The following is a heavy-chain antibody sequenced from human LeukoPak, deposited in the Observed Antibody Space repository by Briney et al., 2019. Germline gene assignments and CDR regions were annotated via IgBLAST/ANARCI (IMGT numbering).Heavy chain of an antibody. J-gene: IGHJ4*02. CDR2: ISYDGSNK. CDR3: AREVVVITGEGFDY. V-gene: IGHV3-30-3*01. D-gene: IGHD3-22*01. Sequence: GRSLRLSCAASGFTFSSYAMHWVRQAPGKGLEWVAVISYDGSNKYYADSVKGRFTISRDNSKNTLYLQMNSLRAEDTAVYYCAREVVVITGEGFDYWGQGTLVTVSS. CDR1: GFTFSSYA.